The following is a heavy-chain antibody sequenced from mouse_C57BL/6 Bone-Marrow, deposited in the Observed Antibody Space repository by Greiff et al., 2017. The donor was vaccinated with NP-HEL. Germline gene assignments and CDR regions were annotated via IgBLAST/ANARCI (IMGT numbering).Heavy chain of an antibody. Sequence: QVQLKESGAELVRPGTSVKVSCKASGYAFTNYLIEWVKQRPGQGLEWIGVINPGSGGTNYNEKFKGKATLTADKSSSTAYMQLSSLTSEDSAVYFCSLRDISGYHYAMDYWGQGTSVTVSS. CDR1: GYAFTNYL. CDR3: SLRDISGYHYAMDY. D-gene: IGHD3-2*02. V-gene: IGHV1-54*01. J-gene: IGHJ4*01. CDR2: INPGSGGT.